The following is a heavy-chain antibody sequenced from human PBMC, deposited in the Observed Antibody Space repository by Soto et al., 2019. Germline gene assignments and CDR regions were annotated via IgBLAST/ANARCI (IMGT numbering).Heavy chain of an antibody. D-gene: IGHD3-10*01. Sequence: ASVKVSCKASGYTFNNYDIHWVRQAPGHGLEWMGWMNPNSGNTGYAQNFRGRVTMTQNTAIGTAYMELSSLRSDDTATYYCTRAYGAETFDFWGQGTLVTVSS. CDR3: TRAYGAETFDF. CDR1: GYTFNNYD. J-gene: IGHJ5*01. V-gene: IGHV1-8*02. CDR2: MNPNSGNT.